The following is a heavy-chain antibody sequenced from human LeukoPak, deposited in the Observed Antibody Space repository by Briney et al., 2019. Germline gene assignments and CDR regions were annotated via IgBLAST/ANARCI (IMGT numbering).Heavy chain of an antibody. D-gene: IGHD3-22*01. CDR2: INPNSGGT. J-gene: IGHJ4*02. CDR1: GYTFTGYY. V-gene: IGHV1-2*02. CDR3: ARDSSGYDY. Sequence: GASVKVSCKASGYTFTGYYMHWVRQAPGQGLEWMGWINPNSGGTNYAQKFQGRVTITTDESTSTAYMELSSLRSEDTAVYYCARDSSGYDYWGQGTLVTVSS.